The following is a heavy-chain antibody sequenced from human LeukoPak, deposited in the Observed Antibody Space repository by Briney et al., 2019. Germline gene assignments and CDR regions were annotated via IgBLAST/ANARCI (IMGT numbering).Heavy chain of an antibody. CDR1: GGTFSSYA. D-gene: IGHD1-26*01. Sequence: SVKVSCKASGGTFSSYAISWVRQAPGQGLEWMGGIIPIFGTANYAQKFQGRVTITADESTSTAYMELSSLRSEDTAVYYCAGGLSPLGAFDIWGRGTRVTVSS. CDR3: AGGLSPLGAFDI. CDR2: IIPIFGTA. J-gene: IGHJ3*02. V-gene: IGHV1-69*13.